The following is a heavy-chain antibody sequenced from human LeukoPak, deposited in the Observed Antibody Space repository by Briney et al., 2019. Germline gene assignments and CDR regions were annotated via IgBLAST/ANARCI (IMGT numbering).Heavy chain of an antibody. Sequence: GGSLRLSCAASGFTFSSYSIAWVRQAPGKGLEWVSSISFSNKYIYYGDSVKGRFTISRDNAKNSVDLQMNSLRVEDTAVYYCARDGVLFGESVYYFDYWGQGALVTVSS. V-gene: IGHV3-21*01. J-gene: IGHJ4*02. CDR1: GFTFSSYS. CDR3: ARDGVLFGESVYYFDY. CDR2: ISFSNKYI. D-gene: IGHD3-10*02.